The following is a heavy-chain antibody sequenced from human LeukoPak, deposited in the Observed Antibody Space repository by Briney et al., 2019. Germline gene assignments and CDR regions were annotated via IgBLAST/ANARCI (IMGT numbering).Heavy chain of an antibody. CDR2: IYTSGST. Sequence: MPSEALSLTCTVSGGSISSYYWSWIRQPAGKGLEWIGRIYTSGSTNYNPSLKSRVTMSVDTSKNQFSLKLSSVTAADTAVYYCARDYYDSSGYPYFDYWGQGTLVTVSS. CDR1: GGSISSYY. D-gene: IGHD3-22*01. V-gene: IGHV4-4*07. J-gene: IGHJ4*02. CDR3: ARDYYDSSGYPYFDY.